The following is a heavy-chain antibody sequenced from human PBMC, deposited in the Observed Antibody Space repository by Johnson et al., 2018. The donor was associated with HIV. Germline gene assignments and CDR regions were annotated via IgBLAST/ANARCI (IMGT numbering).Heavy chain of an antibody. D-gene: IGHD1-26*01. Sequence: VQLVESGGGVVQPGRSLRLSCAASGFTFSSYGMHWVRQAPGKGLEWVAFIRYDGSNKYYADSVKGRLTISRDNSKNTLYLQMNSLRAEDTAVYYCAKDIDRAFIVGAPGIWGQGTMVTVSS. CDR3: AKDIDRAFIVGAPGI. CDR1: GFTFSSYG. J-gene: IGHJ3*02. V-gene: IGHV3-30*02. CDR2: IRYDGSNK.